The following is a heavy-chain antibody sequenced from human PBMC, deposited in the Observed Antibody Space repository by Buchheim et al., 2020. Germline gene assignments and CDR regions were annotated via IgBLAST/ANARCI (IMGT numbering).Heavy chain of an antibody. D-gene: IGHD1-1*01. V-gene: IGHV3-15*01. J-gene: IGHJ6*02. CDR1: GFTFSNAW. CDR2: IKSKTDGGTT. CDR3: TTVGPYNWLYYYYYGMDV. Sequence: EVQLVESGGGLVKPGGSLRLSCAASGFTFSNAWMSWVRQAPGKGLEWVGCIKSKTDGGTTDYAAPVKGRFTISRDDSKNTLYLQMNSLKTEDTAVYYCTTVGPYNWLYYYYYGMDVWGQGTT.